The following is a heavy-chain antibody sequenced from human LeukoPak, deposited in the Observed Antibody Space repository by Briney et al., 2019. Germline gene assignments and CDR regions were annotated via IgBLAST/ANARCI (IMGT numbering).Heavy chain of an antibody. D-gene: IGHD6-19*01. V-gene: IGHV4-34*01. CDR3: ARGSSGWYREYNWFDP. CDR2: INHSGST. CDR1: GGSFSGYY. Sequence: PSETLSLTCAVYGGSFSGYYWSWIRQPPGKGLEWIGEINHSGSTNYNPSLKSRVTISVDTSKHQFSLKLSSVTAADTAVYYCARGSSGWYREYNWFDPWGQGTLVTVSS. J-gene: IGHJ5*02.